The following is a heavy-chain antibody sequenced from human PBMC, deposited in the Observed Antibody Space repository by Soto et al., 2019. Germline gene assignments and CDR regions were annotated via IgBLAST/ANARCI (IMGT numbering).Heavy chain of an antibody. CDR2: MNPNSGNT. V-gene: IGHV1-8*01. CDR3: AKSVPARSIAARRRGGWFDP. D-gene: IGHD6-6*01. CDR1: GYTFTSYD. Sequence: QVQLVQSGAEVKKPGASVKVSCKASGYTFTSYDINWVRQATGQGLEWMGWMNPNSGNTGYAQKFQGRVTMTRNTSISTAYMELSSLRSEDTAVYYCAKSVPARSIAARRRGGWFDPWGQGTLVTVSS. J-gene: IGHJ5*02.